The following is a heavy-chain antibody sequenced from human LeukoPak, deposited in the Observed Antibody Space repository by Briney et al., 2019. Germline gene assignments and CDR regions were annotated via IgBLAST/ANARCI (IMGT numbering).Heavy chain of an antibody. CDR1: GFTVSSNY. CDR3: AKEGIDAFGV. Sequence: GGSLRLSCAASGFTVSSNYMGWVRQAPGKGLEWVAFIDYDGRNEFYGDSVKGRSTISRDNSKNTLYLQMNSLRGDDTAVYYCAKEGIDAFGVWCQGTMVTVSS. J-gene: IGHJ3*01. V-gene: IGHV3-30*02. CDR2: IDYDGRNE.